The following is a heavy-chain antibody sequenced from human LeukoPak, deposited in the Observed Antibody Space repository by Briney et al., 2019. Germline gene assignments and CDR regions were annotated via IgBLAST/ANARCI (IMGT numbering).Heavy chain of an antibody. CDR3: ARRLIDYYYAMDV. CDR2: IYHTGST. V-gene: IGHV4-30-2*01. Sequence: SETLSLTCTVSGGSISSGGYYWSWIRQPPGKGLEWIGEIYHTGSTNYNPSLKSRVTISVDKSKNQFSLKLKTVTAADTAVYYCARRLIDYYYAMDVWGQGTTVTVSS. CDR1: GGSISSGGYY. D-gene: IGHD3-16*01. J-gene: IGHJ6*02.